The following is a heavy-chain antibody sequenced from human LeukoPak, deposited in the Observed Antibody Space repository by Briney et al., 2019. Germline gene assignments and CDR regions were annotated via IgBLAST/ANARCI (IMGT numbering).Heavy chain of an antibody. V-gene: IGHV4-59*01. J-gene: IGHJ6*02. D-gene: IGHD1-14*01. CDR1: GGSISSYY. CDR2: IYYSGST. CDR3: ARALDNRDPKLGYYYYGMDV. Sequence: SETLSLTCTVSGGSISSYYWSWIRQPPGKGLEWIGYIYYSGSTKYNPSLKSRVTIPTDTSKKHVSLKLTSVTAADTAVYYCARALDNRDPKLGYYYYGMDVWGQGTTVTVSS.